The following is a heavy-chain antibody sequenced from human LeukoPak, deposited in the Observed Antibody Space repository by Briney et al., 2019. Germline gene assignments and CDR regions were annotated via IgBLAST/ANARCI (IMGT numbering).Heavy chain of an antibody. Sequence: ASVKVSCKASGYNFTGYYMHWVRQAPGQGLEWMGWINPNSGGTKYAQKFQGRVTMTRDTSISTAYMELSRLRPDDTAVYYCARGGVAGTIDYWGQGTLVTVSS. D-gene: IGHD6-19*01. V-gene: IGHV1-2*02. J-gene: IGHJ4*02. CDR3: ARGGVAGTIDY. CDR1: GYNFTGYY. CDR2: INPNSGGT.